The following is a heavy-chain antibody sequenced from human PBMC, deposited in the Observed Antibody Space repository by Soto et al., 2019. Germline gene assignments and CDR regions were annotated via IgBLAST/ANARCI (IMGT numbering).Heavy chain of an antibody. Sequence: QVQLQESGPGLVKPSETLSPTCTVSGASIRGYYWSWIRQPPVEALEWIGYAYYGRATHSNPYFQSRVTIDLDTPKNQFALNRRSVPAADRAVDYCGRRQVVPIGWFDPWGQGSMVTVSS. CDR1: GASIRGYY. CDR3: GRRQVVPIGWFDP. J-gene: IGHJ5*02. D-gene: IGHD2-21*01. CDR2: AYYGRAT. V-gene: IGHV4-59*08.